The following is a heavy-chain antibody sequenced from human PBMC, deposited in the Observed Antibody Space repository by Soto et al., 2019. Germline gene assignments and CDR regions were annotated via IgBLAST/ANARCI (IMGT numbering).Heavy chain of an antibody. D-gene: IGHD6-13*01. Sequence: PSEALSLTCAVYGGSFSGYYWSWIRQPPGKGLEWTGEINHSGSTNYNPSLKSRVTISVDTSKNQFSLKLSSVTAADTAVYYCARKGSTRYSIPLSSAANPTFDYWGQGTLVTVSS. J-gene: IGHJ4*02. V-gene: IGHV4-34*01. CDR1: GGSFSGYY. CDR3: ARKGSTRYSIPLSSAANPTFDY. CDR2: INHSGST.